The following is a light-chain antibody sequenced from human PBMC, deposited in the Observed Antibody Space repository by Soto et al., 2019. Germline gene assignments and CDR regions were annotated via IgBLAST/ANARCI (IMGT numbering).Light chain of an antibody. J-gene: IGKJ1*01. CDR2: GSS. Sequence: EIVMTHSPATLSVSPGERATLSCRASQTVRNNYLAWYQQKPGQAPSLLIYGSSNRATGIPARFSCSGSGTDFTLTISILEPEDVAVYYCQQRSNWPRTFGQGTKVDIK. CDR1: QTVRNNY. CDR3: QQRSNWPRT. V-gene: IGKV3-11*01.